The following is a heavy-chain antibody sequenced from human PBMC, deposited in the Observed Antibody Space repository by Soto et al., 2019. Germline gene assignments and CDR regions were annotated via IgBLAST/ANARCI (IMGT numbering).Heavy chain of an antibody. D-gene: IGHD2-2*01. Sequence: QVQLVQSGVEVKKPGASVKVSCQASGYTFTNYGITWLRQAPGQGLEWMGWVSAYNRNTNYAQRLQDKVTMTTDTSTRTAYMELRNLKSDDTAIYFCARERQYEPLLYWGQGTLVNVSS. CDR3: ARERQYEPLLY. CDR1: GYTFTNYG. CDR2: VSAYNRNT. J-gene: IGHJ4*02. V-gene: IGHV1-18*01.